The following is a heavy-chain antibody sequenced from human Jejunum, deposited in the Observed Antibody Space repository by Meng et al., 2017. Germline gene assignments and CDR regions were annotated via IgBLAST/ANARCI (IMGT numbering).Heavy chain of an antibody. V-gene: IGHV3-33*01. CDR1: GFNFTNYG. CDR2: IWHDGSKV. J-gene: IGHJ4*02. CDR3: LRGRDY. D-gene: IGHD3-10*01. Sequence: QGRLVEAGGGVVQPGKSLGLSCAASGFNFTNYGMHWVRQAPGKGLEWVAVIWHDGSKVFYADSVRGRFTISRDNSHNTVDLQMNSVRVDDTAVYFCLRGRDYWGQGTLVTVSS.